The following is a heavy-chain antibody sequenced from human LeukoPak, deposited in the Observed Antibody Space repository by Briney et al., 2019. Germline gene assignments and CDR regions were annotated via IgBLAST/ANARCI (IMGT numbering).Heavy chain of an antibody. V-gene: IGHV4-59*01. D-gene: IGHD5-12*01. J-gene: IGHJ5*02. CDR2: IYYSGTT. Sequence: YIYYSGTTNYNPSLTSRVTISVDTSKHQFSLKLSSVTAADTAVYYCARFSGYDGLWFDPWGQGTLVTVSS. CDR3: ARFSGYDGLWFDP.